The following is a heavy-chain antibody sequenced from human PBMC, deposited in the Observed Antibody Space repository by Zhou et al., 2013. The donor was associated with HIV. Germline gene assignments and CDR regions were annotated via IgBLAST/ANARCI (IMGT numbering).Heavy chain of an antibody. CDR3: ARGPVLFGPGRPAEGFDF. CDR1: GYTFTTYG. D-gene: IGHD3-10*01. J-gene: IGHJ3*01. V-gene: IGHV1-18*01. Sequence: QVQLVQSGAEVKKPGASVKVSCKASGYTFTTYGISWVRQAPGQGLEWMGWISAYNGDTNYAQKLQGRVTMTTDTSTSTTYMELRSLRSDDTAVYYCARGPVLFGPGRPAEGFDFWGLGTGGHRLF. CDR2: ISAYNGDT.